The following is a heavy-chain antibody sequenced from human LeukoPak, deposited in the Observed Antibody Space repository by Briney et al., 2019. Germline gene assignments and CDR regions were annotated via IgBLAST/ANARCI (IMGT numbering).Heavy chain of an antibody. CDR3: AKGPFYYYGSGSYPDY. J-gene: IGHJ4*02. Sequence: GGSLRLSCAASGFTVSSNYMSWVRQAPGKGLEWVSAISGSGGSTYYADSVKGRFTISRDNSKNTLYLQMNSLRAEDTAVYYCAKGPFYYYGSGSYPDYWGQGTLVTVSS. CDR2: ISGSGGST. D-gene: IGHD3-10*01. V-gene: IGHV3-23*01. CDR1: GFTVSSNY.